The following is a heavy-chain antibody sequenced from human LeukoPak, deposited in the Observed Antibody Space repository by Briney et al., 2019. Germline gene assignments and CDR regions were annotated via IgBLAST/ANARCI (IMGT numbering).Heavy chain of an antibody. D-gene: IGHD6-19*01. J-gene: IGHJ6*02. V-gene: IGHV3-21*01. CDR1: GFTFSSYS. Sequence: GGSLRLSRAASGFTFSSYSMNWVRQAPGKGLEWVSSISSSSSYIYYADSVKGRFTISRDNAKNSLYLQMNSLRAEDTAVYYCARDRQWLVGGYYYYYGMDVWGQGTTVTVSS. CDR3: ARDRQWLVGGYYYYYGMDV. CDR2: ISSSSSYI.